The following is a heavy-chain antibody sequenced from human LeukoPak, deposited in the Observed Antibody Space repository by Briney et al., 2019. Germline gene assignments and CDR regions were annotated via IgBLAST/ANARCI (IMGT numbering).Heavy chain of an antibody. J-gene: IGHJ5*02. CDR2: IYHSGSA. CDR3: ARCLKNWFDP. Sequence: SETLSLTCAVYGGSFRGYYWSWIRQPPGKGLEWIGEIYHSGSANYNPSLKSRVTISVDTSKNQFSLKLSSVTAADTAVYYCARCLKNWFDPWGQGTLVTVSS. CDR1: GGSFRGYY. V-gene: IGHV4-34*01.